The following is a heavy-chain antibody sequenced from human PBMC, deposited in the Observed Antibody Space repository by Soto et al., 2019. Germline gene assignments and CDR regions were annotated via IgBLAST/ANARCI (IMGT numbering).Heavy chain of an antibody. CDR3: GRGLSGQRVVFY. D-gene: IGHD1-26*01. CDR2: VGPETGAT. V-gene: IGHV1-2*02. Sequence: ASVKVSCKASGYTFTGHYIHWVRQAPEQGPEWMGEVGPETGATRYAQKFQGRVTMTRDMSLTPVYMEFNNLSPDGPAVYYGGRGLSGQRVVFYWGQGTTVTVSS. CDR1: GYTFTGHY. J-gene: IGHJ4*02.